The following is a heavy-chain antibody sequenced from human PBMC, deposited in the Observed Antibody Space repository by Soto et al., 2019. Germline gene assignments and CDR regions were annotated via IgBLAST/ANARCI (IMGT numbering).Heavy chain of an antibody. Sequence: QVQLVESGGGVVQPGRSLRLSCAASGFTFSSYAMHWVRQAPGKGLKWVAVISYDGSNKYYADSVKGRFTISRDNSKNTLYLQMNSLRAEDTAVYYCARKAIPLLDYWGQGTLVTVSS. CDR1: GFTFSSYA. V-gene: IGHV3-30-3*01. CDR3: ARKAIPLLDY. CDR2: ISYDGSNK. D-gene: IGHD2-21*01. J-gene: IGHJ4*02.